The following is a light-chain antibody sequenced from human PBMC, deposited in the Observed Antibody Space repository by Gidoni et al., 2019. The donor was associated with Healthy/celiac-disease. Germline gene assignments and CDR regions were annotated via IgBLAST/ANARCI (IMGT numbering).Light chain of an antibody. CDR3: QSADSSGTVV. Sequence: SYELTQPPSVSVSPGQTARITCSGDALPKQYAYWYKQKPGQAPLLVIYKDSERPSGIPERFSGSSSGTTVTLTISGVQAEDEADYYCQSADSSGTVVFGGGTKLTVL. J-gene: IGLJ2*01. CDR2: KDS. V-gene: IGLV3-25*03. CDR1: ALPKQY.